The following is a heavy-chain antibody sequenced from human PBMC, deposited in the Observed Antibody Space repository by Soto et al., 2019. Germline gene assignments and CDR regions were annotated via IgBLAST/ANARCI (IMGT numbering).Heavy chain of an antibody. Sequence: QVQLQESGPGLVKPSETLSLTCTVSGGSISSYYWSWIRQPPGKGLEWIGYIYYSGSTNYNPSLKSGVTISVDTSKNQFSLKLSSVTAADTAVYYCARSYRRYCSGGSCYSYYYYYMDVWGKGTTVTVSS. CDR1: GGSISSYY. D-gene: IGHD2-15*01. J-gene: IGHJ6*03. CDR2: IYYSGST. V-gene: IGHV4-59*01. CDR3: ARSYRRYCSGGSCYSYYYYYMDV.